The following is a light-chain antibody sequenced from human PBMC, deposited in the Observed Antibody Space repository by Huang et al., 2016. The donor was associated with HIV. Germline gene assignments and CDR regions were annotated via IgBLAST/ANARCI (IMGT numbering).Light chain of an antibody. CDR2: SIN. J-gene: IGKJ3*01. CDR1: QNLGSS. V-gene: IGKV1-39*01. Sequence: DVQMTQSPSYLSASIRDRVTISCRASQNLGSSLNWYQQKPGKTPTLLIYSINKLDSGCPSRFVGRGSGTDFTLTISGRQPEDIAIYFCQQTYFIPGTFGPGSRVDL. CDR3: QQTYFIPGT.